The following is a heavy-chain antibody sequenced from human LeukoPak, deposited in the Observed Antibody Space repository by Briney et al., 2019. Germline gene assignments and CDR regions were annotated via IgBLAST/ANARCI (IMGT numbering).Heavy chain of an antibody. CDR3: ARTKLSNYYDSSGYYFDY. Sequence: PSETLSLTCTVSGGSISSGGYYWSWIRQHPGKGLEWIGYIYYSGSTYYNPSLKSRVTISVDTSKNQFSLKLSSVTAADTAVYYCARTKLSNYYDSSGYYFDYWGQGTLVTVSS. J-gene: IGHJ4*02. D-gene: IGHD3-22*01. CDR1: GGSISSGGYY. V-gene: IGHV4-31*03. CDR2: IYYSGST.